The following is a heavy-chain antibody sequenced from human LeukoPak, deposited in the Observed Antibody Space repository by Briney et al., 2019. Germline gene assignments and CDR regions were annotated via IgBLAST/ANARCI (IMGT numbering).Heavy chain of an antibody. V-gene: IGHV4-4*02. J-gene: IGHJ4*02. CDR3: ARANYDSGGTRPAPFDY. D-gene: IGHD3-22*01. Sequence: SGTLSLTCAVSGGSISSSNWWSWVRQPPGKGLEWIGEIYHSGSTNYNPSLKSRVTISVDKSKNQFSLKLSSVTAADTAVYYCARANYDSGGTRPAPFDYWGQGTLVTVSS. CDR1: GGSISSSNW. CDR2: IYHSGST.